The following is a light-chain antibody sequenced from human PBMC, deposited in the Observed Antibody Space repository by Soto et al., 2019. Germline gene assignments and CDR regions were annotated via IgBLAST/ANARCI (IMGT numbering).Light chain of an antibody. J-gene: IGLJ1*01. CDR1: SSNIGAGYD. CDR3: SSYAGSNNFV. V-gene: IGLV1-40*01. CDR2: GNS. Sequence: QSVLTQPPSVSGAPGQRVTISCTGSSSNIGAGYDVHWYQQLPGTAPKLLIYGNSNRPSGVPDRFSGSKSGTSASLAITGLQAEDEADYYCSSYAGSNNFVFGPGTKVTVL.